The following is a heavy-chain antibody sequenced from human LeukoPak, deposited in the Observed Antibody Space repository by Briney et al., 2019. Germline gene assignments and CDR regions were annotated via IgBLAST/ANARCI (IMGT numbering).Heavy chain of an antibody. CDR1: GGSISSYY. Sequence: PSETLSLTCTVSGGSISSYYWSWIRQPPGKGLEWIGYIYYSGSTDYNPSLKSQVTISVDTSKNQFSLKLSSVTAADTAVYYCARETVGGAFDIWGQGTMVTVSS. D-gene: IGHD1-26*01. CDR2: IYYSGST. V-gene: IGHV4-59*01. CDR3: ARETVGGAFDI. J-gene: IGHJ3*02.